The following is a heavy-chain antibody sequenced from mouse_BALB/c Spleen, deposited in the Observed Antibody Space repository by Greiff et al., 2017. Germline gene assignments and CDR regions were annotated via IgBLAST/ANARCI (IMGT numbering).Heavy chain of an antibody. J-gene: IGHJ1*01. D-gene: IGHD1-1*01. Sequence: QVQLKESGAELVRPGSSVKISCKASGYAFSSYWMNWVKQRPGQGLEWIGQIYPGNSDTSYNQKFKGKAKLTAVTSTSTAYMELSSLTNEDSAVYYCTRYYGSSYWYFDVWGAGTTVTVSS. V-gene: IGHV1-80*01. CDR3: TRYYGSSYWYFDV. CDR1: GYAFSSYW. CDR2: IYPGNSDT.